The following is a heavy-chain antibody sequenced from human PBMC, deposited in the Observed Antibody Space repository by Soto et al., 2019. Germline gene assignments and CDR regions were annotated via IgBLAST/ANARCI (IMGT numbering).Heavy chain of an antibody. CDR2: IIPILGTA. Sequence: ASVKRYCTASVDTYSSYTISWVRQETGQGLEWMGRIIPILGTANYAQKFQGRVTITADESTSTAYMELSSLRSEDTAVYYCARGGQLLEYSSSSYWFDPWGQGTLVSVSS. CDR3: ARGGQLLEYSSSSYWFDP. J-gene: IGHJ5*02. D-gene: IGHD6-6*01. V-gene: IGHV1-69*08. CDR1: VDTYSSYT.